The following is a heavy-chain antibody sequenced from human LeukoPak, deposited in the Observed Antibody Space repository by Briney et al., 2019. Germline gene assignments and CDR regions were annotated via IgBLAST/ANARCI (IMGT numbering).Heavy chain of an antibody. Sequence: GGSLRLSCAASGFTVSSNYMSWVRQVPGKGLEWLSYISSSSSTIYYADSVKGRFTISRDNAKNSLYLQMNSLRAEDTAVYYCAKDFGSLYGEDSFHCWGQGTLVTVSS. CDR3: AKDFGSLYGEDSFHC. D-gene: IGHD1-26*01. CDR2: ISSSSSTI. V-gene: IGHV3-48*01. J-gene: IGHJ4*02. CDR1: GFTVSSNY.